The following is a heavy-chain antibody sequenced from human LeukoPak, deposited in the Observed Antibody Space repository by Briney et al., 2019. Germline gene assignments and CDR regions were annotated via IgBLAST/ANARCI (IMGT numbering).Heavy chain of an antibody. CDR1: GGSISSSSYY. V-gene: IGHV4-39*07. CDR2: IYYSGST. D-gene: IGHD4-17*01. J-gene: IGHJ5*02. Sequence: SETLSLTCTVSGGSISSSSYYWGWIRQPPGKGLEWIGSIYYSGSTYYNPSLKSRVTVSVDTSKNQFSLKLSSVTAADTAVYYCARVTYGDYRLDPWGQGTLVTVSS. CDR3: ARVTYGDYRLDP.